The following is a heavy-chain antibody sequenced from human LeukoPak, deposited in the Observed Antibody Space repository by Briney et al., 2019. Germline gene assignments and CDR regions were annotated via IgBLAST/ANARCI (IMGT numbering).Heavy chain of an antibody. D-gene: IGHD3-22*01. CDR1: GGTLSSYA. J-gene: IGHJ5*02. CDR3: ARVANDDSSGYYYFDP. CDR2: IIPILGIA. V-gene: IGHV1-69*04. Sequence: SVKVSCKASGGTLSSYAISWVRQAPGQGLEWMGRIIPILGIANYAQKFQGRVTITADKSTSTAYMELSSLRSEDTAVYYCARVANDDSSGYYYFDPWGQGTLVTVSS.